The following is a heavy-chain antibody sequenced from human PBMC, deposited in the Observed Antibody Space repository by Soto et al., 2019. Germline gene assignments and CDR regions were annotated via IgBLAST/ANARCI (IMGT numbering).Heavy chain of an antibody. D-gene: IGHD1-26*01. V-gene: IGHV4-59*01. J-gene: IGHJ4*02. CDR3: ARAASNSGSMPRDY. Sequence: QVQLQESGPGLVKPSETLSLTCTVSGGSISSYYWSWIRQPPGKGLEWIGYIYYSGSTNSNPSLKSRVTISVDTSQNPFSLKLSSVTAADTAVYYCARAASNSGSMPRDYWSQGTLLTVSS. CDR1: GGSISSYY. CDR2: IYYSGST.